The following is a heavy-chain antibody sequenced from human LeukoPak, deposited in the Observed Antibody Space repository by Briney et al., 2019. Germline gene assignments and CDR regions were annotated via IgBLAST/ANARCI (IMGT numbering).Heavy chain of an antibody. CDR1: GFTFNNYV. J-gene: IGHJ4*02. CDR2: ISSRGGSS. D-gene: IGHD4-11*01. CDR3: AKGEMTTATPFDY. Sequence: GGSLRLSCAASGFTFNNYVMNWVRQAPGRGLEWISAISSRGGSSYYADSVKGRFTFSRDNSKNTLYLQMNSLRAEDTAVYYCAKGEMTTATPFDYWGQGTLVTVSS. V-gene: IGHV3-23*01.